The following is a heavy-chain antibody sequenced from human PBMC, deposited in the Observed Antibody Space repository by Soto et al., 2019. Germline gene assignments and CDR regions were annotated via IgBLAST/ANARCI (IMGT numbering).Heavy chain of an antibody. CDR1: GFTFSSYS. D-gene: IGHD3-9*01. J-gene: IGHJ4*02. CDR2: ISSGSKTI. Sequence: PGGSLRLSCVASGFTFSSYSVNWVRQAPGKGLEWISYISSGSKTIYYADSVKGRFTVSRDNAKNSQFLQMNSLRDEDTAVYYCVREDILGVRSFDYWGQGTLVTVSS. V-gene: IGHV3-48*02. CDR3: VREDILGVRSFDY.